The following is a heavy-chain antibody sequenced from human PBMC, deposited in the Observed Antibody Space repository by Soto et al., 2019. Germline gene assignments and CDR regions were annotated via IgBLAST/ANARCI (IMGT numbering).Heavy chain of an antibody. J-gene: IGHJ6*03. CDR3: AGGFIAARPNYYYYYMDV. V-gene: IGHV4-34*01. D-gene: IGHD6-6*01. CDR2: INHSGST. CDR1: GGSFSGYN. Sequence: SETLSLTCAVYGGSFSGYNWSWIRQPPGKGLEWIGEINHSGSTNYNPSLKRRVTISVDTSKNQFSLKLSSVTAADTAVYYCAGGFIAARPNYYYYYMDVWGKGTTVTVSS.